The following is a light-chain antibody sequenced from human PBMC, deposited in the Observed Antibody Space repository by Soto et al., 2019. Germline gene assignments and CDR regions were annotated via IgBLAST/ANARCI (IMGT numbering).Light chain of an antibody. CDR1: QSVSSSY. CDR2: GAS. Sequence: EIVLTQSPGTVSLSPGERATLSCRASQSVSSSYLAWYQQKPGQAPRLLIYGASIRATGSPDRFSGSGSGTDFTLTISRLEPEDFAVYYCQQFDTSPPSTFGQGTRLEIK. V-gene: IGKV3-20*01. CDR3: QQFDTSPPST. J-gene: IGKJ5*01.